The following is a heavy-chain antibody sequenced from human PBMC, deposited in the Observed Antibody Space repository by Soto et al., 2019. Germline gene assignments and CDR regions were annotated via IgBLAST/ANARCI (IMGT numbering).Heavy chain of an antibody. CDR2: ISGSGGTT. Sequence: PGGSLRLSCAASGFTFSSSAMSWVRQAPGKGLEWVSLISGSGGTTYYADSVKGRFTISRDNSKNTLYLLLNSLRAEDTAVYYCAVGLAAAGPFDYWGQGTLVTVSS. D-gene: IGHD6-13*01. CDR3: AVGLAAAGPFDY. CDR1: GFTFSSSA. J-gene: IGHJ4*02. V-gene: IGHV3-23*01.